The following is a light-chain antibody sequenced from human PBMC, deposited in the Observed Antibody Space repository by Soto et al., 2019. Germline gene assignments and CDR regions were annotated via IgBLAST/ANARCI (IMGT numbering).Light chain of an antibody. CDR2: DAS. CDR3: QQRTNWPPLT. Sequence: EVVLTQSPATLSLSPGERATLSCRASQSVRSYLAWFQHKPGQAPRLLIYDASNRATGIPGRFSGSGFGTDFTLTISRLEPEDFGVYYSQQRTNWPPLTFGGGTRVEI. CDR1: QSVRSY. J-gene: IGKJ4*01. V-gene: IGKV3-11*01.